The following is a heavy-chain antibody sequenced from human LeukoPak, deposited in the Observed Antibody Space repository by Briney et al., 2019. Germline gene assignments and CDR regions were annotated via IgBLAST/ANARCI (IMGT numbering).Heavy chain of an antibody. D-gene: IGHD5-12*01. CDR3: AKGAYDYIEMGYFDS. V-gene: IGHV3-23*01. CDR2: LIGSSGST. J-gene: IGHJ4*02. Sequence: GGSLRLSCAASGFTSTNYAMNWVREAPGKGLEWVSILIGSSGSTDYADSVKGRFTISRDTSKNTLFLQMNSLRAEDTTIYYCAKGAYDYIEMGYFDSWGQGTLVTVSS. CDR1: GFTSTNYA.